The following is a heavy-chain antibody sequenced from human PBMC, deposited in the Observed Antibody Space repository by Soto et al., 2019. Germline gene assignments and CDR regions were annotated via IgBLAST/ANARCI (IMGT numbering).Heavy chain of an antibody. CDR2: IYYSGST. CDR1: GGSISSYY. V-gene: IGHV4-59*01. D-gene: IGHD6-6*01. Sequence: ASETLSLTCTVSGGSISSYYWSWIRQPPGKGLEWIGYIYYSGSTNYNPSLKSRVTISVDTSKNQFSLKLSSVTAADTAVYYCAREGSSSHWFDPWGQGTLVTVSS. J-gene: IGHJ5*02. CDR3: AREGSSSHWFDP.